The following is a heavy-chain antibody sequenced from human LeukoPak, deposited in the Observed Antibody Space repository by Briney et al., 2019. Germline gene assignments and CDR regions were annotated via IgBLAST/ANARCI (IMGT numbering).Heavy chain of an antibody. CDR1: GFTFSSYW. Sequence: GGSLRPSCAASGFTFSSYWMSWVRQAPGKGLEWVANIKQDGSEKYYVDSVKGRFTISRDNAKNSLYLQMNSLRAEDTAVYYCAREGAGSRTLFDYWGQGTLVTVSS. CDR2: IKQDGSEK. D-gene: IGHD1-14*01. J-gene: IGHJ4*02. V-gene: IGHV3-7*01. CDR3: AREGAGSRTLFDY.